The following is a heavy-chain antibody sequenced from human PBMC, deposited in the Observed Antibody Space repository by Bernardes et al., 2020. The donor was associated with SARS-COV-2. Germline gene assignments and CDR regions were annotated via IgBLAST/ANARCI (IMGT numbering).Heavy chain of an antibody. CDR3: ARDPTVVGPDNPFDI. Sequence: ASVKVSCKASGYTFTDYYVHWVRQAPGQGLECMAWINPDNGVTDYAPKFQGRISLTRDTSSSTIYMELRGLRSDDTAIYYCARDPTVVGPDNPFDIWGQGTIVTVSS. CDR2: INPDNGVT. J-gene: IGHJ3*02. V-gene: IGHV1-2*02. CDR1: GYTFTDYY.